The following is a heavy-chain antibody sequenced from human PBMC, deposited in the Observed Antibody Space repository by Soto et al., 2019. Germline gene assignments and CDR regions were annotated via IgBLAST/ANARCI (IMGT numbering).Heavy chain of an antibody. J-gene: IGHJ6*02. D-gene: IGHD6-19*01. Sequence: GGSLRLSCAASGFTFSSYGMHWVRQAPGKGLEWVAVISYDGSNKYYADSVKGRFTISRDNSKNTLYLQMNSLRAEDTAVYYCAKVLSGWSLAGLASGMDDWGQGTTVTVSS. V-gene: IGHV3-30*18. CDR3: AKVLSGWSLAGLASGMDD. CDR1: GFTFSSYG. CDR2: ISYDGSNK.